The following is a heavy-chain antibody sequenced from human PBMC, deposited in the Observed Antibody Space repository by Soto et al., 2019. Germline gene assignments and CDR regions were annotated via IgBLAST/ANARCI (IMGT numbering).Heavy chain of an antibody. Sequence: LRLSCAASGFTFSSYSMNWVRQAPGKGLEWVSSISSSSSYIYYADSVKGRFTISRDNAKNSLYLQMNSLRAEDTAVYYCARDPDRRFLEWSAGGMDVWGQGTTVTVSS. CDR2: ISSSSSYI. CDR3: ARDPDRRFLEWSAGGMDV. D-gene: IGHD3-3*01. CDR1: GFTFSSYS. J-gene: IGHJ6*02. V-gene: IGHV3-21*01.